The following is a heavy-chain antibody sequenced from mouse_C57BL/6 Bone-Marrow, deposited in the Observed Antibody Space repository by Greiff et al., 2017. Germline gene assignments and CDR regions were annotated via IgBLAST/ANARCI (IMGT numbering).Heavy chain of an antibody. CDR2: IYPGSGST. Sequence: VQLKQPGAELVKPGASVKMSCKASGYTFTSYWITWVKQRPGQGLEWIGDIYPGSGSTNYNEKFKSKATLTLDTSYSTAYMQLSSLTSEYSAVYYCARGANGDYWGQGTTLTVSS. CDR3: ARGANGDY. CDR1: GYTFTSYW. V-gene: IGHV1-55*01. D-gene: IGHD3-1*01. J-gene: IGHJ2*01.